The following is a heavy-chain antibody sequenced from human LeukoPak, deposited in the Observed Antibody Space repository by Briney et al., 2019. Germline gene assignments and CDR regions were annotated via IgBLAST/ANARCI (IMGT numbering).Heavy chain of an antibody. CDR1: GFTVSSNY. V-gene: IGHV3-53*03. CDR3: ARGGDWALDAFDI. D-gene: IGHD2-21*02. Sequence: PGGSLRLSCAASGFTVSSNYMSWVRQAPGKGLEWVSVIYSGGSTYYADSVKGRFTISRDNAKNSLYLQMNSLRAEDTAVYYCARGGDWALDAFDIWGQGTMVTVSS. CDR2: IYSGGST. J-gene: IGHJ3*02.